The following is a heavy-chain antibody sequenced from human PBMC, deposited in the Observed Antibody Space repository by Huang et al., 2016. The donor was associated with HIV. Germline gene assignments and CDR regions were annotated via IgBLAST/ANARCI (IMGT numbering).Heavy chain of an antibody. J-gene: IGHJ4*02. CDR1: GFTFDDYA. Sequence: EVQLVESGGGLVQPGRSLRLSCAASGFTFDDYAMHWVRQAPGKGLEWVSQISWNSDTIGYADSVKGRFTISRDNAKNSLYLQMNSLRAEDTALYYCAKDKFLTTAYYFDYWGQGTLVTVSS. V-gene: IGHV3-9*01. CDR2: ISWNSDTI. CDR3: AKDKFLTTAYYFDY. D-gene: IGHD1-1*01.